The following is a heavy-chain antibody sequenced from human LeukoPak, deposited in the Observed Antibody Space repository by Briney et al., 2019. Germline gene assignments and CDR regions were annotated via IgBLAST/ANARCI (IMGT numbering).Heavy chain of an antibody. J-gene: IGHJ4*02. D-gene: IGHD4-17*01. CDR2: INYSGNT. CDR3: ARYDFGDFAFDY. CDR1: GHPISSSSYY. Sequence: SETLSLLCTVSGHPISSSSYYWGWVRQPPAKGLEWITSINYSGNTYYNPSLKNRVTISVDTSNNQFSLKLSSVSAADTAAYYCARYDFGDFAFDYWGQGTLVTVSS. V-gene: IGHV4-39*01.